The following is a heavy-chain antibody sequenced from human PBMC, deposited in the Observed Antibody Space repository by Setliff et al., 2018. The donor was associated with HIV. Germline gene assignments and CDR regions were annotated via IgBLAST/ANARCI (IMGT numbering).Heavy chain of an antibody. CDR2: IYHSGIT. CDR1: GYSISSGYY. V-gene: IGHV4-38-2*02. D-gene: IGHD5-12*01. CDR3: ARAEMATIVAFDI. Sequence: SETLSLTCTVSGYSISSGYYWGWIRQPPGKGLEWIGSIYHSGITYYNSSLKSRVTISVDTSKNHFSLKLTSVTAADTAVYYCARAEMATIVAFDIWGQGTMVTVSS. J-gene: IGHJ3*02.